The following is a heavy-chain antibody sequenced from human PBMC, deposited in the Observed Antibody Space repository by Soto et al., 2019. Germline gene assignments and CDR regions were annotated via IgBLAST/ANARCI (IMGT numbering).Heavy chain of an antibody. J-gene: IGHJ5*01. CDR2: IYHSGLT. V-gene: IGHV4-4*02. CDR1: GASISSTDW. D-gene: IGHD2-15*01. Sequence: SETLSLTCAVSGASISSTDWWSCVRQPPGKGLEWLGEIYHSGLTNYSPSLKSRVAISIDTSKNQFSLILSSVTAADTAVYYCVRTPTSPRRFDSWGQGTLVTVSS. CDR3: VRTPTSPRRFDS.